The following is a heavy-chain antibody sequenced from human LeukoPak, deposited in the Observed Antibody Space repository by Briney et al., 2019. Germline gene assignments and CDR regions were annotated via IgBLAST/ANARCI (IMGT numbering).Heavy chain of an antibody. CDR1: GFTFSSYA. Sequence: GGSLRLSCAASGFTFSSYAMHWVRQAPGKGLEWVAVISYDGSNKYYADSVKGRFIISRDNSKNTLYLQMNSLRAEDTAVYYCARDSGSSWRLFDYWGQGTLVTVSS. CDR3: ARDSGSSWRLFDY. J-gene: IGHJ4*02. CDR2: ISYDGSNK. D-gene: IGHD6-13*01. V-gene: IGHV3-30-3*01.